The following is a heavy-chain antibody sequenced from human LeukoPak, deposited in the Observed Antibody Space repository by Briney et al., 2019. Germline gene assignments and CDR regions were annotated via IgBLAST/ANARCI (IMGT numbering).Heavy chain of an antibody. CDR3: AKAPDGYNSGFYYFYY. V-gene: IGHV3-9*01. D-gene: IGHD5-24*01. J-gene: IGHJ4*02. CDR2: ISWNSGSI. Sequence: GGSLRLSCASSGFTFDDYAKHWVRQAPGKGLEWVSGISWNSGSIGYADSVKGRFTISRDNAKNSLYLQMNSLRAEDTALYYCAKAPDGYNSGFYYFYYWGQGTLVTVSS. CDR1: GFTFDDYA.